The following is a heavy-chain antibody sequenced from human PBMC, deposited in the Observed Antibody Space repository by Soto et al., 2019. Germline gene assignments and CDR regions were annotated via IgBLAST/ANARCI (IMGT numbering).Heavy chain of an antibody. V-gene: IGHV4-34*01. D-gene: IGHD3-10*01. Sequence: SETLSLTCFVYVGSFSGYYWSWIRQPPGKGLEWIGEINHSGSTNYNPSLKSRVTISVDTSKNQFSLKLSSVTAADTAVYYCARLCITMVRGVIGVPSYYYYMDVWGKGTTVTVSS. CDR3: ARLCITMVRGVIGVPSYYYYMDV. CDR2: INHSGST. CDR1: VGSFSGYY. J-gene: IGHJ6*03.